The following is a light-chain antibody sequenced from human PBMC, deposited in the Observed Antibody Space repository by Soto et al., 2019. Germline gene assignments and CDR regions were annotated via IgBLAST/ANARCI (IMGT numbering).Light chain of an antibody. CDR3: QQSYSLRGT. J-gene: IGKJ1*01. V-gene: IGKV1-39*01. Sequence: DIQMTQSPSSLSASVEDRVIITCRASQSISNHLNWYQQKPGKAPKLLIFAASSLQSGVPSRFSGSRSGPDFTLTISSLQPEDFATYFCQQSYSLRGTFGQGTKVDIK. CDR1: QSISNH. CDR2: AAS.